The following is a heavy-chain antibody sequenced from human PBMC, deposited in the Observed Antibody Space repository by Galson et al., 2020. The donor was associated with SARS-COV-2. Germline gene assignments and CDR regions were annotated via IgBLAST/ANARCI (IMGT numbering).Heavy chain of an antibody. Sequence: GGSLRLSCAASGFTFSSYGMHWVRQAPGKGLEWVAVIWYDGSNKYYADSVKGRFTISRDNSKNTLYLQMNILRAEDTAVYYCARDGRGPSGYYDFWSGYFTALGGTYYYMDVWGKGTTVTVSS. CDR1: GFTFSSYG. V-gene: IGHV3-33*01. D-gene: IGHD3-3*01. CDR3: ARDGRGPSGYYDFWSGYFTALGGTYYYMDV. J-gene: IGHJ6*03. CDR2: IWYDGSNK.